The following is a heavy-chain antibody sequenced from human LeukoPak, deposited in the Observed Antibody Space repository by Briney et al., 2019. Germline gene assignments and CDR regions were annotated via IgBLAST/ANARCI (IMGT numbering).Heavy chain of an antibody. J-gene: IGHJ4*02. D-gene: IGHD5-18*01. CDR3: ARVPIYQSSYGYLAPIDY. Sequence: GGSLRLSCAASGFTFSSYWMHWVRQAPGKGLVWVSRINSDGSSASYADSVKGRFTISRDNAKNTLYLQMNSLRAEDTAVYYCARVPIYQSSYGYLAPIDYWGQGTLVTVSS. CDR2: INSDGSSA. CDR1: GFTFSSYW. V-gene: IGHV3-74*01.